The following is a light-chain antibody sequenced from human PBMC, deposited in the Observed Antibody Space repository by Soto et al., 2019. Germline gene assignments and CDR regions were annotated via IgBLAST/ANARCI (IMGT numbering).Light chain of an antibody. CDR3: SSYTSSSTWV. V-gene: IGLV2-14*01. J-gene: IGLJ3*02. Sequence: QSALTQPASVSGSPGQSITISYTGTSSDVGGYSYVSWYQKNPGKAPKLMIYEVRNRPSGVSDRFSGSKSGNTASLTISGLQADDEADYYCSSYTSSSTWVFGGGTKLTVL. CDR2: EVR. CDR1: SSDVGGYSY.